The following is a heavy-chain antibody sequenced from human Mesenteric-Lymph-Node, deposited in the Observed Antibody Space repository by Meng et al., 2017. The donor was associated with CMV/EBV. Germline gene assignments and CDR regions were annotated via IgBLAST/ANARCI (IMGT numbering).Heavy chain of an antibody. CDR1: GFTFSSYS. CDR2: ISYDGRNK. V-gene: IGHV3-30*03. D-gene: IGHD5-24*01. J-gene: IGHJ4*02. CDR3: TRDPRRDGYKNFDY. Sequence: GESLKISCAASGFTFSSYSMNWVRQAPGKGLEWVAVISYDGRNKYYADSVKGRFTISRDNSKNTLYLQMNSLRAEDTAVYYCTRDPRRDGYKNFDYWGQGTLVTVSS.